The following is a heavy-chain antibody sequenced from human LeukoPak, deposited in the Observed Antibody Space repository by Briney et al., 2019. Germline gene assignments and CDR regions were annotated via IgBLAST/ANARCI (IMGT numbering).Heavy chain of an antibody. Sequence: SPTLSLTFAISGDSVSSNSVAWNWLRQSPSRGLEWLGRTYYRSKWYNDYAVSVKSRMTLNPDTSKNQVSLQLNSVTPEDTAVYYCARDGPQYYLDYWGQGTLVTVSS. CDR3: ARDGPQYYLDY. V-gene: IGHV6-1*01. CDR1: GDSVSSNSVA. CDR2: TYYRSKWYN. J-gene: IGHJ4*02.